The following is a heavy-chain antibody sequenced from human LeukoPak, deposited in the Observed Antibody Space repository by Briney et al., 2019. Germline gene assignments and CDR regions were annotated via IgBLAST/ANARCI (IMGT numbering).Heavy chain of an antibody. V-gene: IGHV3-23*01. J-gene: IGHJ4*02. CDR1: GFTFSSYA. CDR2: ISGSGDTT. Sequence: GGSLRLSCIGSGFTFSSYALSWVRQAPGEGLEWVSAISGSGDTTYYADSVKGRFTISRDNAKNTLYLQMNSLKDEDTAVYYCAKARWRSPGAIVDLGQWGQGTLITVSS. D-gene: IGHD2-21*01. CDR3: AKARWRSPGAIVDLGQ.